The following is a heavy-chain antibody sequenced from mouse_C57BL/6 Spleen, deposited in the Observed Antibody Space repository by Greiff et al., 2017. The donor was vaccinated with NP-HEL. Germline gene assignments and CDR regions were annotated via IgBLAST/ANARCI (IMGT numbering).Heavy chain of an antibody. J-gene: IGHJ2*01. D-gene: IGHD1-1*01. CDR3: TREVYGSSHPYPYFDY. CDR2: ISSGGDYI. Sequence: EVMLVESGEGLVKPGGSLKLSCAASGFTFSSYAMSWVRQTPEKRLEWVAYISSGGDYIYYADTVKGRFTISRDNARNTLYLQMSSLKSEDTAMYYCTREVYGSSHPYPYFDYWGQGTTLTVSS. V-gene: IGHV5-9-1*02. CDR1: GFTFSSYA.